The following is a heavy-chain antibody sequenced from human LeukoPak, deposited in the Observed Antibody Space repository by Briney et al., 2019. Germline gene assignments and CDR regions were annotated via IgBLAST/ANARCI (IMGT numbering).Heavy chain of an antibody. Sequence: GGSLRLSCAASGFPFSTYGMHWVRQAPGKGLEWVSVIYSGGSTYYADSVKGRFTISRDNSKNTLYLQMNSLRAEDTAVYYCARARYGDPLNWGQGTLVTVSS. CDR1: GFPFSTYG. J-gene: IGHJ4*02. CDR3: ARARYGDPLN. CDR2: IYSGGST. V-gene: IGHV3-53*01. D-gene: IGHD4-17*01.